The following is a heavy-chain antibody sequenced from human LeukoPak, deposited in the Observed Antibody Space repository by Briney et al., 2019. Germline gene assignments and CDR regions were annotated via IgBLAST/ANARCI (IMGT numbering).Heavy chain of an antibody. CDR1: GGTLSSYA. Sequence: ASVKVSCKASGGTLSSYAISWVRQAPGQGLEWMGGIIPIFGTANYAQKFQGRVTITADKSTSTAYMELSSLRSEDTAVYYCAMCITMVRGVINPYFHYWGQGTLVTVSS. CDR3: AMCITMVRGVINPYFHY. CDR2: IIPIFGTA. D-gene: IGHD3-10*01. V-gene: IGHV1-69*06. J-gene: IGHJ4*02.